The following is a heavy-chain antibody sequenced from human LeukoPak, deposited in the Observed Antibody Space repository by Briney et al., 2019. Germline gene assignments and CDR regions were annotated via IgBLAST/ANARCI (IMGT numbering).Heavy chain of an antibody. J-gene: IGHJ4*02. CDR2: IYYSGST. CDR1: GGSISSSRYY. D-gene: IGHD3-10*01. Sequence: SETLSLTCTVSGGSISSSRYYWGWIRQPPGKGLEWIGYIYYSGSTNYNPSLKSRVTISVDTSKNQFSLKLSSVTAADTAVYYCATAGSGSNGIDYWGQGTLVTVSS. V-gene: IGHV4-61*05. CDR3: ATAGSGSNGIDY.